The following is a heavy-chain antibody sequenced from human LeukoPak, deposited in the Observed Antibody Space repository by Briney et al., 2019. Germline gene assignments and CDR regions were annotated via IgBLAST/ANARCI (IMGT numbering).Heavy chain of an antibody. J-gene: IGHJ4*02. CDR1: GFSMSGGYC. V-gene: IGHV4-38-2*02. Sequence: PSETLSLTCTVSGFSMSGGYCWAWIRQPPGKGLEWIGNIYHSGSTYYNPSLNSRVTISADTSKNQFSLNLSSMTAADTAVYYCARHGDYYDILTGYLDYWGQGTLVTVSS. CDR2: IYHSGST. D-gene: IGHD3-9*01. CDR3: ARHGDYYDILTGYLDY.